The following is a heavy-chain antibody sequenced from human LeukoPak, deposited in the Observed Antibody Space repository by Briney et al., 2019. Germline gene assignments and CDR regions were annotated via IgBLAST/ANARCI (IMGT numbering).Heavy chain of an antibody. V-gene: IGHV3-30*02. CDR3: AKSVPAIRGEIDY. J-gene: IGHJ4*02. CDR2: IRYDGSNK. Sequence: GGSLRLSCAASGFTFSSYGMHWVRQAPGNWLEWVAFIRYDGSNKNYVDSVKGRFTISRDNSKNTLYLQMNSLRAEDTAVYYCAKSVPAIRGEIDYWGQGTLVTVSS. D-gene: IGHD3-10*01. CDR1: GFTFSSYG.